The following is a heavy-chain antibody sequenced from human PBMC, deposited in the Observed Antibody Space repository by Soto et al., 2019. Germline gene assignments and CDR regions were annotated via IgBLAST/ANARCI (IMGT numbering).Heavy chain of an antibody. CDR3: ARDYWASGWYGFDN. V-gene: IGHV3-30-3*01. D-gene: IGHD6-19*01. CDR2: ISYDGSNK. J-gene: IGHJ4*02. Sequence: QVQLVESGGGVVQPGRSLRLSCAASGFTFSSYAMHWVRQAPGKGLEWVAVISYDGSNKYYADSVKGRFTISRDNSKNTLYLQMNSLRAEDTAVYYCARDYWASGWYGFDNWGQGTLVTVSS. CDR1: GFTFSSYA.